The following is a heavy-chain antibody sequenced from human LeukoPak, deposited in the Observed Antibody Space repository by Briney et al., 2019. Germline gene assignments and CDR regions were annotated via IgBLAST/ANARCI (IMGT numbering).Heavy chain of an antibody. Sequence: GGSLRLSCAASGFTFSSYAMHWVRQAPGKGLEWVAVISYDGSNKYYADSVKGRFTISGDISKNTLYLQMNSLRTEDTAVYFCASPPHTIAVAEVFDYRGQGTLVTVSS. CDR2: ISYDGSNK. V-gene: IGHV3-30-3*01. J-gene: IGHJ4*02. CDR1: GFTFSSYA. D-gene: IGHD6-19*01. CDR3: ASPPHTIAVAEVFDY.